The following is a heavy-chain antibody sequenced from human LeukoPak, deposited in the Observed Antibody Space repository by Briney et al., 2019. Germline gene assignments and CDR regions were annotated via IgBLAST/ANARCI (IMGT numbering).Heavy chain of an antibody. CDR1: GFPFSRYW. J-gene: IGHJ4*02. D-gene: IGHD2-2*01. Sequence: VGSLRLSSAASGFPFSRYWMNSVRQAPGKGLGWVASIKEDGSEKSYVDSVKSRFTISRDNSKNSLYLQMNSLRAEDTAVYYCVSCGTTTCIIRFDHWGQGTLVTVSS. CDR2: IKEDGSEK. V-gene: IGHV3-7*01. CDR3: VSCGTTTCIIRFDH.